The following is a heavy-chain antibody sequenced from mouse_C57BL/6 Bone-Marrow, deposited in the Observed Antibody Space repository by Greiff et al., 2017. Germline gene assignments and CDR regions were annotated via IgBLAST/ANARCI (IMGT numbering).Heavy chain of an antibody. CDR1: GYTFTSYW. J-gene: IGHJ4*01. Sequence: QVQLQQPGAELVMPGASVKMSCQASGYTFTSYWMHWVKQRPGQGLEWIGEIDPSDSYTNYNQKFKGKSTLTVDKSSSTAYMQRSSLTYEDSAVYYCAREAMDYWGQGTSVTVSS. CDR3: AREAMDY. V-gene: IGHV1-69*01. CDR2: IDPSDSYT.